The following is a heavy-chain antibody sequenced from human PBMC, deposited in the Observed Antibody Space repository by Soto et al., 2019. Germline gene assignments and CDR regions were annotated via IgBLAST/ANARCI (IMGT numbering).Heavy chain of an antibody. V-gene: IGHV3-30*18. CDR2: ISYDGSNK. D-gene: IGHD2-15*01. CDR3: AKDWVYCSGGSCYPGF. J-gene: IGHJ4*02. CDR1: GFTFSSYG. Sequence: QVQLVESGGGVVQPGRSLRLSCAASGFTFSSYGMHWVCQAPGKGLEWVAVISYDGSNKYYADSVKGRFTISRDNSKNTLYLQMNSLRAEDTAVYYCAKDWVYCSGGSCYPGFWGQGTLVTVSS.